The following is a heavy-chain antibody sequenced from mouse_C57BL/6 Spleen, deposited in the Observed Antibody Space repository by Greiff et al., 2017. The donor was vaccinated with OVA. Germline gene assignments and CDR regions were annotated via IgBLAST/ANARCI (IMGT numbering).Heavy chain of an antibody. CDR3: ARSDYYGSLFDY. CDR2: INPSSGYT. J-gene: IGHJ2*01. V-gene: IGHV1-7*01. CDR1: GYTFTSSW. D-gene: IGHD1-1*01. Sequence: QVTLKVSGAELAKPGASVKLSCKASGYTFTSSWMHWVKQRPGQGLEWIGYINPSSGYTKYNQKFKDKATLTADKSSSTAYMQLSSLTSEDSAVYFCARSDYYGSLFDYWGQGTTLTVSS.